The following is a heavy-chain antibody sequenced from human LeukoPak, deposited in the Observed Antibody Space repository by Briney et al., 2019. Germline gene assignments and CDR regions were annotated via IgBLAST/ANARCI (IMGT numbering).Heavy chain of an antibody. V-gene: IGHV1-8*01. CDR2: MNPNSGNT. CDR1: GYTFTSYD. CDR3: ARGPPHYDFWSGYYLHYYYYGMDV. D-gene: IGHD3-3*01. J-gene: IGHJ6*02. Sequence: ASVKLSCTASGYTFTSYDINWVRQATGPGLKWMGWMNPNSGNTGYAQKFQGRVTMTRNTSISTAYMELSSLRSEDTAVYYCARGPPHYDFWSGYYLHYYYYGMDVWGQGTTVTVSS.